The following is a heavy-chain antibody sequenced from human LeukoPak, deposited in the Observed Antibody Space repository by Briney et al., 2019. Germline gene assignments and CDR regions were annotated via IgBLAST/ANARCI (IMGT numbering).Heavy chain of an antibody. CDR1: GFTFSSYA. CDR3: AKGYSNGYRA. D-gene: IGHD6-19*01. J-gene: IGHJ5*02. Sequence: GGSLRLSCVASGFTFSSYALNWVRQTPGKGLEWVSTISGSGASTYYADAVRGRFTISRDNSRNTLQLQMNSLRAEDTAVYYCAKGYSNGYRAWGQGTLVTVSS. CDR2: ISGSGAST. V-gene: IGHV3-23*01.